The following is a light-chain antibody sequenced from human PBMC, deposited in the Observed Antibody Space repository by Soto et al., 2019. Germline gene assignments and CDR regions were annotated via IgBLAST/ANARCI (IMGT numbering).Light chain of an antibody. J-gene: IGKJ1*01. CDR1: QTISSY. Sequence: DIQMTQSPSSLSASVGDRVTITCRASQTISSYLHRYQQNTSKVPKPLIYGASTFESGVPSRFSASGSGTEFTLTITGLQPDDFATYHCQHCDTYWQFGQGTKVDIK. V-gene: IGKV1-39*01. CDR2: GAS. CDR3: QHCDTYWQ.